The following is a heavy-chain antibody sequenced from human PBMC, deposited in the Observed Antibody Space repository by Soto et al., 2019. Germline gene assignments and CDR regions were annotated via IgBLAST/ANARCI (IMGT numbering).Heavy chain of an antibody. J-gene: IGHJ6*02. D-gene: IGHD1-1*01. CDR1: GFAFSSYE. CDR2: ISSSGSTI. Sequence: GGSLRLSCAASGFAFSSYEMNWVRQAPGKGLEWVSYISSSGSTIYSADSVEGRFTISRDNAKNSLYLQMNSLRAEDTAVYYCARDRGGATGTLDYYYYGMDVWGQGTTVTVSS. V-gene: IGHV3-48*03. CDR3: ARDRGGATGTLDYYYYGMDV.